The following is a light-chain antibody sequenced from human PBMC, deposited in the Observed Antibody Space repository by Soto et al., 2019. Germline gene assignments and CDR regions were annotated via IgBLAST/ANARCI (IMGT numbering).Light chain of an antibody. CDR1: QPLINNY. CDR3: QQSGNSPLT. Sequence: EIVLTQSPGTLSLSPGERATLSCRVSQPLINNYLAWFQQKPGQAPRLLIQDASQRATGIADRFSGSGSGTDFTLTISRLEPEDFAVYYCQQSGNSPLTFGGGTRVES. V-gene: IGKV3-20*01. CDR2: DAS. J-gene: IGKJ4*01.